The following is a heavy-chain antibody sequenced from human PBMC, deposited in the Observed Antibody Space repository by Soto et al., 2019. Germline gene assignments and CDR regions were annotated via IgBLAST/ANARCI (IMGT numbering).Heavy chain of an antibody. CDR1: GYTFTSYY. V-gene: IGHV1-46*01. CDR3: SIENPHIVVVTAKRGWFDP. CDR2: INPSGGST. Sequence: GASMKVSCKASGYTFTSYYIHWVRQAPGQGLEWKGIINPSGGSTTYAQNLQGRVTMTRDTSTTTVYMELSSLRSEDTAVYYCSIENPHIVVVTAKRGWFDPWGQGTLVTVSS. D-gene: IGHD2-21*02. J-gene: IGHJ5*02.